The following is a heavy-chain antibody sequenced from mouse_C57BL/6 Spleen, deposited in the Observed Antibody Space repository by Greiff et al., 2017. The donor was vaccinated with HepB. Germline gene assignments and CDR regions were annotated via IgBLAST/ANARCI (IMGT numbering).Heavy chain of an antibody. CDR2: ICSDGST. Sequence: VQLQQSGPGLVAPSQSLSITCTVSGFSFTSYGVHWVRQPPGKGLEWLVVICSDGSTTSHSALPSRLSISKDNSKSQVFLKMNSLQTDDTAMYYCARHADFYYYGGSYPYFDYWGQGTTLTVSA. D-gene: IGHD1-1*01. J-gene: IGHJ2*01. V-gene: IGHV2-6-1*01. CDR1: GFSFTSYG. CDR3: ARHADFYYYGGSYPYFDY.